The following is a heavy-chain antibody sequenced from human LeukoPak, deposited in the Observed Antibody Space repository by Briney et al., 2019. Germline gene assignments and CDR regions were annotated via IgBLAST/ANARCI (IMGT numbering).Heavy chain of an antibody. D-gene: IGHD6-13*01. Sequence: GGSLRLSCAASGFTFSSYAMSWVRQAPGKGLEWVSAISGSGGSTYYADSVKGRFTISRDNSKNTLYLQMNSLGAEDTAVYYCAKPAYSSRWFGDGFDYWGQGTLVTVSS. J-gene: IGHJ4*02. V-gene: IGHV3-23*01. CDR3: AKPAYSSRWFGDGFDY. CDR2: ISGSGGST. CDR1: GFTFSSYA.